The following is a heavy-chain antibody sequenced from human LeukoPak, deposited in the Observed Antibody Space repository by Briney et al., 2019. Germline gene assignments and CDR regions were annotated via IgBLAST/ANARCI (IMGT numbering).Heavy chain of an antibody. CDR2: ISNSGST. D-gene: IGHD2-15*01. Sequence: SETLSLTCTVSDGPIRGHYWTWIRQSPVKGLEWIGDISNSGSTKYNPSLQSRVTISIDTSKSQFSLRLSSVTAADTAVYYCGRDALVGYFSYYYIDVWGKGITVTVSS. J-gene: IGHJ6*03. V-gene: IGHV4-59*11. CDR1: DGPIRGHY. CDR3: GRDALVGYFSYYYIDV.